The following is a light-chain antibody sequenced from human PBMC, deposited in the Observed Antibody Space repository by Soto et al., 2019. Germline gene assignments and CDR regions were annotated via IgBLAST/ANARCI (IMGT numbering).Light chain of an antibody. J-gene: IGKJ1*01. CDR1: QSVGGSS. CDR2: DTS. V-gene: IGKV3-20*01. Sequence: ETLLTHSPGTLSLSPWEIATLSFSSSQSVGGSSLAWYQQRPGQAPRLLIYDTSNRATGIPDRFSGSGSGTDFTLTISRLEPEDFAVYYRQKYHNSPRKFGQGTKVDIK. CDR3: QKYHNSPRK.